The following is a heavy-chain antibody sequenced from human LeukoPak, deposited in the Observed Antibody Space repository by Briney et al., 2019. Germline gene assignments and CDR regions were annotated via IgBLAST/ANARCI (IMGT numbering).Heavy chain of an antibody. CDR3: ARLFDNDNSGYPDTFDV. V-gene: IGHV4-59*11. CDR2: MYYSGST. J-gene: IGHJ3*01. CDR1: GGSINSHF. D-gene: IGHD3-22*01. Sequence: SETLSLTCTVSGGSINSHFWSWIRQPPGKGLEWIGYMYYSGSTWYNPSLQSRVTISVDTSENNFSLKLTSVTAADTAVYYCARLFDNDNSGYPDTFDVWGQGTVVIVSS.